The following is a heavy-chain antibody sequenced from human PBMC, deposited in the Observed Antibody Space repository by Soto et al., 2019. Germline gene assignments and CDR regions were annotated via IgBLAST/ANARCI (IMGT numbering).Heavy chain of an antibody. CDR2: IIPIFGTP. J-gene: IGHJ5*02. D-gene: IGHD3-22*01. Sequence: SVKVSCKASGGTFTDLGLHWVRQAPGQGLEWMGGIIPIFGTPNYAQKFQGRVIITADEFTSTAHMELSSLRSEDTAVYYCARGWDHNDSSGLLKWFDPWGQGNLVTVSS. CDR3: ARGWDHNDSSGLLKWFDP. CDR1: GGTFTDLG. V-gene: IGHV1-69*13.